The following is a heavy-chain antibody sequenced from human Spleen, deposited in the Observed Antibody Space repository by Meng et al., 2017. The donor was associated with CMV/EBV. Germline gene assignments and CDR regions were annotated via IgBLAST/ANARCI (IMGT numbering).Heavy chain of an antibody. D-gene: IGHD6-13*01. CDR2: IKQAAT. V-gene: IGHV3-7*01. CDR3: ARARSWGGPTLLGMDV. Sequence: GESLKISCAASGFTFSGYGMSWVRQPPGKGLGWVANIKQAATSVKGRFTISRDNAKNSLYLQINSLRAEDTAVYYCARARSWGGPTLLGMDVWGQGATVTVSS. J-gene: IGHJ6*02. CDR1: GFTFSGYG.